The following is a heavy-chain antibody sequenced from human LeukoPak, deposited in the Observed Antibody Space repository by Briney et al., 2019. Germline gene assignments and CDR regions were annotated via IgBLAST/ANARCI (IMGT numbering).Heavy chain of an antibody. D-gene: IGHD3-10*01. CDR2: IRSKAYGGTT. V-gene: IGHV3-49*04. J-gene: IGHJ3*02. CDR3: TREVWFGETYAFDI. Sequence: GGSLRLSCTASGFTFGDYAMSWVRQAPGKGLEWVGFIRSKAYGGTTEYAASVKGRFTISRDDSKSIAYLQMKSLKTEDTAVYYCTREVWFGETYAFDIWGQGTMVTVSS. CDR1: GFTFGDYA.